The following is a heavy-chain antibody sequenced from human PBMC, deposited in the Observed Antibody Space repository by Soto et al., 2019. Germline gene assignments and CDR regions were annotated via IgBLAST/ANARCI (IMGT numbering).Heavy chain of an antibody. D-gene: IGHD5-12*01. CDR2: IIPIFGTA. CDR3: ALQGYSGYEGRWFDP. CDR1: GGTFSSYA. V-gene: IGHV1-69*13. Sequence: SVKVSCKASGGTFSSYAISWVRQAPGQGLEWMGGIIPIFGTANYAQKFQGRVTITADESTSTAYMELSSLRSEDTAVYYCALQGYSGYEGRWFDPWGQGTLVTVSS. J-gene: IGHJ5*02.